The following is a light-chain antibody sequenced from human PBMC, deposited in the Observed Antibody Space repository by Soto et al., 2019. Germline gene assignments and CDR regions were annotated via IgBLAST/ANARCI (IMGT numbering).Light chain of an antibody. CDR2: GNN. J-gene: IGLJ3*02. CDR1: SSNIGAGYE. Sequence: QSVLTQPPSVSGAPGQRVTISCTGSSSNIGAGYEVHWYQQLPGTAPKLLIYGNNNRPSGVPDRISGSKSGTSVSLAITGLRAEDEAEYYIRSYDSSLGVVFGGGTKLTVL. CDR3: RSYDSSLGVV. V-gene: IGLV1-40*01.